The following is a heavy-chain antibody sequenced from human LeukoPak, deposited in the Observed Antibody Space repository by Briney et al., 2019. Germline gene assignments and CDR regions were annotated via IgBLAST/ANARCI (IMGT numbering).Heavy chain of an antibody. V-gene: IGHV3-7*01. CDR3: AREEVDSGYVDYFDY. J-gene: IGHJ4*02. CDR1: GFTFSSYW. D-gene: IGHD5-12*01. CDR2: IKQDGSEK. Sequence: GGSLRLSCAASGFTFSSYWMSWVRQAPGKGGEWVANIKQDGSEKYYVDSVKGRFTISREKPKNSLYLQMNSLRAEDTAVYYCAREEVDSGYVDYFDYWGQGTLVTVSS.